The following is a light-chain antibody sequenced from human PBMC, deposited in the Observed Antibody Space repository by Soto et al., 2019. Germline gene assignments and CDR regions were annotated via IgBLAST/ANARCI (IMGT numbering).Light chain of an antibody. CDR3: LQDYNYPLT. Sequence: AIQMTQSPSSLSASVGDRVTITCRASQGIRNDLGWYQQKPGKAPELLIFAASSLQSGVPSRFSGSGSGTDFTLTISSLQPEDFATYYCLQDYNYPLTFGPGTKVDIK. CDR2: AAS. J-gene: IGKJ3*01. CDR1: QGIRND. V-gene: IGKV1-6*01.